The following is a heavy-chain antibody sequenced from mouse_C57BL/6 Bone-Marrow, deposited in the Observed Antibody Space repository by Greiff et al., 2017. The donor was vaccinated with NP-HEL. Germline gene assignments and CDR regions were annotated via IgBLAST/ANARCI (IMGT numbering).Heavy chain of an antibody. CDR2: IDPETGGT. J-gene: IGHJ1*03. CDR1: GYTFTDYE. CDR3: THYGYERYFDV. D-gene: IGHD2-2*01. Sequence: VKLVESGAELVRPGASVTLSCKASGYTFTDYEMHWVKQTPVHGLEWIGAIDPETGGTAYNQKFKGKAILTADKSSSTAYMELRSLTSEDSAVYYCTHYGYERYFDVWGTGTTVTVSS. V-gene: IGHV1-15*01.